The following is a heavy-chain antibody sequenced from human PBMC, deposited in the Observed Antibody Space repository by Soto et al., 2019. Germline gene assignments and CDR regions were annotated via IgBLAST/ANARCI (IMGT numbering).Heavy chain of an antibody. CDR3: ARDRYAYGWGSTIDY. CDR2: IVPILGVP. V-gene: IGHV1-69*08. D-gene: IGHD3-10*01. J-gene: IGHJ4*02. CDR1: GGTFSSYT. Sequence: QVQLVQSGAEVKKPGSSVKVSCKASGGTFSSYTVSWVRQAPGQGLEWMGRIVPILGVPNYAQRFQGRVTITADKGTTTAYMELRSLRSEDTAVYYCARDRYAYGWGSTIDYWGQGTLVSVSS.